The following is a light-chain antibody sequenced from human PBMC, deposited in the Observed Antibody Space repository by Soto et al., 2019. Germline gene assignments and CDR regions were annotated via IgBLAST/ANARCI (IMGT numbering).Light chain of an antibody. V-gene: IGKV1-9*01. CDR3: QQLSRYPLT. J-gene: IGKJ4*01. CDR1: QALSNY. Sequence: DIQLTQSPSVLSASVGDTVTITCRASQALSNYLAWYQQKPGKAPDLLIYSASTLQSGVPSRFSGSGSETEFSLTIRALQPEDFATYYCQQLSRYPLTFGGGTKVGI. CDR2: SAS.